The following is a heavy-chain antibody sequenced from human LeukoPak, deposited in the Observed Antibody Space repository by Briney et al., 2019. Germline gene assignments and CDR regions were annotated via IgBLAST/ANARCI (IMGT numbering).Heavy chain of an antibody. CDR2: ISGSYTST. Sequence: PGGSLRLSCAASGFTFSTYAMSWVRQAPGKGLEWVSAISGSYTSTYYADSVKGRFTISRDNSRNTLYLQMNSLRAEDTAVYYCAKWSRSITTGGTVDWLGQGTLVTVSS. CDR1: GFTFSTYA. D-gene: IGHD6-13*01. J-gene: IGHJ4*02. V-gene: IGHV3-23*01. CDR3: AKWSRSITTGGTVDW.